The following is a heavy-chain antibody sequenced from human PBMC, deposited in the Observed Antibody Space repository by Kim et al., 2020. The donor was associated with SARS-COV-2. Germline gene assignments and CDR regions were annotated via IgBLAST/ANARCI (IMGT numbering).Heavy chain of an antibody. V-gene: IGHV3-49*02. D-gene: IGHD3-22*01. Sequence: KGRFTISRDDSKSIAYLQMNSLKTEDTAVYYCTRGKNYYDSSGYYGPFDYWGQGTLVTVSS. J-gene: IGHJ4*02. CDR3: TRGKNYYDSSGYYGPFDY.